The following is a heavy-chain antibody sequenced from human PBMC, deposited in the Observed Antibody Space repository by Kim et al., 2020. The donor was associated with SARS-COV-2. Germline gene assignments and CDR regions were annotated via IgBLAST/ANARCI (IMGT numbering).Heavy chain of an antibody. Sequence: SETLSLTCTVSGGSISSSSYYWGWIRQPPGKGLEWIGSIYYSGSTYYNPSLKSRVTISVDTSKNQFSLKLSSVTAADTAVYYCASVAAAFDYWGQGTLVTVSS. CDR3: ASVAAAFDY. D-gene: IGHD6-13*01. CDR1: GGSISSSSYY. CDR2: IYYSGST. V-gene: IGHV4-39*01. J-gene: IGHJ4*02.